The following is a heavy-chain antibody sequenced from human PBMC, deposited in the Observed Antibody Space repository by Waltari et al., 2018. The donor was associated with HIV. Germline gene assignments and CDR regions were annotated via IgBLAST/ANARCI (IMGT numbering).Heavy chain of an antibody. Sequence: QLQLQESGPGLVKPSETLSLTCTVSGGSITSSSYFWAWLRQPPGKGLEWIGNIYSGGNTYYNPSLQGRVTMSVDRSNSQFSLRLSSVTAADTGVYYCARRVVPGSTLDPWGPGALVTVSS. CDR1: GGSITSSSYF. CDR2: IYSGGNT. V-gene: IGHV4-39*01. D-gene: IGHD2-15*01. CDR3: ARRVVPGSTLDP. J-gene: IGHJ5*02.